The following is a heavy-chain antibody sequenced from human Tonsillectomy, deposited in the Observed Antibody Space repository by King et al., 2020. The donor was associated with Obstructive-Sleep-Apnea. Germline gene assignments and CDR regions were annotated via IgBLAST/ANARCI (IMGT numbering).Heavy chain of an antibody. CDR2: ISYDGSNK. Sequence: VQLVESGGGVVQPGRSLRLSCAASGFTFSSYAMHWVRQAPGKGLEWVAVISYDGSNKYYADSVKGRFTISRDNSKNTLYLQMNSLRAEDTAVYYCAREWLAGGSYYYGMDVWGQGTTVTVSS. V-gene: IGHV3-30*04. CDR1: GFTFSSYA. D-gene: IGHD6-19*01. CDR3: AREWLAGGSYYYGMDV. J-gene: IGHJ6*02.